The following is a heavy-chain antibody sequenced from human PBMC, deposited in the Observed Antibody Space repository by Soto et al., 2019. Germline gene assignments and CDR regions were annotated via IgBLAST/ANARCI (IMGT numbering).Heavy chain of an antibody. J-gene: IGHJ3*02. D-gene: IGHD3-3*01. CDR1: GFTFGDYA. CDR2: IRSKAYGGTT. Sequence: PGGYVRIACTASGFTFGDYAMSWFRQAPGKGLEWVGFIRSKAYGGTTEYAASVKGRFTISRDDSKSIAYLQMNSLKTEDTAVYYCTRDRRVFGFDFWSGPSDVFDIWGQGTMVTVSS. CDR3: TRDRRVFGFDFWSGPSDVFDI. V-gene: IGHV3-49*03.